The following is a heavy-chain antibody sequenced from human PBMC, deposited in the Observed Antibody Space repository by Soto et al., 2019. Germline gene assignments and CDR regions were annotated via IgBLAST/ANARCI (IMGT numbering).Heavy chain of an antibody. CDR3: AKDLSGPEKYYYYYYGMDV. Sequence: PSETLSLTCTVSGGSISSSSYYWGWIRQPPGKGLEWIGSIYYSGSTYYNPSLKSRVTISVDTSKNQFSLKLSSVTAADTAVYYCAKDLSGPEKYYYYYYGMDVWGQGTTVTVSS. J-gene: IGHJ6*02. V-gene: IGHV4-39*02. CDR2: IYYSGST. CDR1: GGSISSSSYY. D-gene: IGHD3-10*01.